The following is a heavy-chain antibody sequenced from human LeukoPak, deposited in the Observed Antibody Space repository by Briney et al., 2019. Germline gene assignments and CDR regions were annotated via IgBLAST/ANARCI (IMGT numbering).Heavy chain of an antibody. V-gene: IGHV3-7*01. CDR3: ATGYSSGWYFYFQH. J-gene: IGHJ1*01. CDR1: GLTFNKYW. D-gene: IGHD6-19*01. CDR2: IKQDGSEK. Sequence: GGSLRLSCEASGLTFNKYWMTWVRQAPGKGLEWVANIKQDGSEKNYVDSVKGRFTISRDNAKNSLSLRMNSLSAEDTAVYYCATGYSSGWYFYFQHWGQGSPVSVSS.